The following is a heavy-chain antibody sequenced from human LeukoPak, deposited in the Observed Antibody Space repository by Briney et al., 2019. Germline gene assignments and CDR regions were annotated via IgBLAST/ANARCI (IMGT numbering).Heavy chain of an antibody. Sequence: SETLSLTCTVSGGSISSSSYYWGWIRQPPGKGLEWIGSIYYSGSTYYNPSLKSRVTISVDTSKNQFSLKLSSVTAADTAVYYCARLAYYDSSGYYLKPRFDYWGQGTLVTVSS. V-gene: IGHV4-39*07. CDR1: GGSISSSSYY. CDR2: IYYSGST. D-gene: IGHD3-22*01. CDR3: ARLAYYDSSGYYLKPRFDY. J-gene: IGHJ4*02.